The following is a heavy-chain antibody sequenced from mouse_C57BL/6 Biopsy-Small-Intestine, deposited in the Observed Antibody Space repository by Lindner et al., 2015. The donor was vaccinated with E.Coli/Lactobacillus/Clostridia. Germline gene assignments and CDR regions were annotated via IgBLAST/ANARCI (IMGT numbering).Heavy chain of an antibody. D-gene: IGHD2-1*01. CDR3: ARHRLLSYYFDY. J-gene: IGHJ2*01. Sequence: VQLQESGAELVKPGASVKIPCKASGYTFTDYNMDWVKQSHGKSLEWIGDINPNYGTTSYNQKSKGKATLTVDQSSSTAYMHLNSLTSEDSAVYYCARHRLLSYYFDYWGQGTTLTVSS. CDR1: GYTFTDYN. CDR2: INPNYGTT. V-gene: IGHV1-39*01.